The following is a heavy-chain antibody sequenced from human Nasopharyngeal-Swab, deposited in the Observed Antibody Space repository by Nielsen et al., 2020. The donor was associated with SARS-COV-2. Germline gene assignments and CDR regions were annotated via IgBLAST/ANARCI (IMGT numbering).Heavy chain of an antibody. Sequence: GESLKIYCAASGFTFSSYGMHWVRQAPGKGLEWVAVISYDGSNKYYADSVKGRFTISRDNSKNQLYLQINSLRAEDTAVYYCARDHDGSSWQSPPTADSWGQGTLVTVSS. V-gene: IGHV3-30*03. CDR1: GFTFSSYG. CDR2: ISYDGSNK. CDR3: ARDHDGSSWQSPPTADS. J-gene: IGHJ5*02. D-gene: IGHD6-13*01.